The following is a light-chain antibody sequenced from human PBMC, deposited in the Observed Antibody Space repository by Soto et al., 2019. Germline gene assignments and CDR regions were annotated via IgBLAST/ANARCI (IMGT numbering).Light chain of an antibody. V-gene: IGKV3-15*01. Sequence: EIVMTQSPATLSVSPGDRATLSCRASQSVSSNLAWYQQKPGQAPRLLLYGASTRATGIPARFSGSGSGTEFTLTISSLQSEAFAVYYCQHYNNWPRTYGQGTKVEIK. J-gene: IGKJ1*01. CDR3: QHYNNWPRT. CDR1: QSVSSN. CDR2: GAS.